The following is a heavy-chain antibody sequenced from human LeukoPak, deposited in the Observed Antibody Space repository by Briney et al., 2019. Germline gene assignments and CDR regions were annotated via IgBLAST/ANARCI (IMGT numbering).Heavy chain of an antibody. CDR2: INHSGST. D-gene: IGHD6-19*01. CDR3: ARAGSGWAPRFDY. V-gene: IGHV4-34*01. J-gene: IGHJ4*02. Sequence: SETLSLTCAVYGGSFSGYYWSWIRQPPGKGLEWIGEINHSGSTNYNPSLKSRVTISVDTSKNQFSLKLSSVTAADTAVYYCARAGSGWAPRFDYWGQGTLVTVSS. CDR1: GGSFSGYY.